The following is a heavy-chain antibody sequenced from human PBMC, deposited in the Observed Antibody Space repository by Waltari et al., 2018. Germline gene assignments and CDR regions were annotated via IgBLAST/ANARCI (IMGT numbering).Heavy chain of an antibody. V-gene: IGHV1-69*12. CDR1: GGTFSSYA. D-gene: IGHD1-26*01. CDR2: IIPIFGTA. Sequence: QVQLVQSGAEVKKPGSSVKVSCKASGGTFSSYAISWVRQAPGQGLEWMGGIIPIFGTANYAQKFQGRVTITADESTSTAYMELSRLRSDDTAVYYCARGRVGATPRDFVGYWGQGTLVTVSS. CDR3: ARGRVGATPRDFVGY. J-gene: IGHJ4*02.